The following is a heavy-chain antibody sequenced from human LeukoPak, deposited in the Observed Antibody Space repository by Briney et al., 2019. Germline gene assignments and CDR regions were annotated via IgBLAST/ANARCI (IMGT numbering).Heavy chain of an antibody. J-gene: IGHJ6*03. Sequence: SQTLSLTCTVSGGSISSGSYYWSWIRQPAGKGLEWIGRIYTSGNTNYNPSLKSRVTISVDTSKNQFSLKLSSVTAADTAVYYCARGLTMVRGGNYYYMDVWGKGTTVTVSS. CDR2: IYTSGNT. D-gene: IGHD3-10*01. CDR1: GGSISSGSYY. CDR3: ARGLTMVRGGNYYYMDV. V-gene: IGHV4-61*02.